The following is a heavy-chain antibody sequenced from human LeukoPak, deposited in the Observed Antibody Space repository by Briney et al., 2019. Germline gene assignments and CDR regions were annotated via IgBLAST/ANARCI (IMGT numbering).Heavy chain of an antibody. D-gene: IGHD6-13*01. J-gene: IGHJ4*02. V-gene: IGHV4-39*07. CDR1: GGSISSSSYY. Sequence: SETLSLTCTVSGGSISSSSYYWGWIRQPPGKGLEWIGSIYYSGSTYYNPSLKSRVTISVDTSKNQFSLKLSPVTAADTAVYYCARVAAAAILDYWGQGTLVTVSS. CDR2: IYYSGST. CDR3: ARVAAAAILDY.